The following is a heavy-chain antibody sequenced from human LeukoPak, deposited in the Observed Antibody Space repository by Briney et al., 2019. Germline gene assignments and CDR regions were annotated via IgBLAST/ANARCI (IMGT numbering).Heavy chain of an antibody. Sequence: ASVKVSCKASGHTFTSYGISWVRQAPGQGLEWMGWISGYNGNTNYAQKVQGRVTMTTDTSTSTAYMELRSLRSDDTAVYYCARPNYRGGSGSYGGTNWFDPWGQGTLVTVSS. CDR1: GHTFTSYG. D-gene: IGHD3-10*01. CDR3: ARPNYRGGSGSYGGTNWFDP. J-gene: IGHJ5*02. CDR2: ISGYNGNT. V-gene: IGHV1-18*01.